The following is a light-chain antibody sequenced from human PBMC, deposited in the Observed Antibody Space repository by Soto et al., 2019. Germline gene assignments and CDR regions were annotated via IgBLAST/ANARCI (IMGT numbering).Light chain of an antibody. V-gene: IGKV1-5*03. CDR3: QQYNSYPYT. CDR2: KAS. CDR1: QSISNW. Sequence: DIQLTQSPFFLSASVGDRVTITCRASQSISNWLAWYQQKPGKAPKLLLYKASTLQSGVPSRFSGSGSGTEFTLTISSLQPDDFATYYCQQYNSYPYTFGQGTKLEIK. J-gene: IGKJ2*01.